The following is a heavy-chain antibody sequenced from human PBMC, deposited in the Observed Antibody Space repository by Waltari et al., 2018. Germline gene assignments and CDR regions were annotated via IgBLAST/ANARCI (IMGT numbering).Heavy chain of an antibody. CDR1: GFTFSSYA. V-gene: IGHV3-30-3*01. CDR2: ISYDGSNK. D-gene: IGHD2-2*01. J-gene: IGHJ6*02. Sequence: QVQLVESGGGVVQPGRSLRLSCAASGFTFSSYAMHWVRQAPGKGLEWVAVISYDGSNKYYADSVKGRFPIARDDSKNTLYLQMNSLRAEDTAVYYCARGGGYCSSTSCYSVQADYGMDVWGQGTTVTVSS. CDR3: ARGGGYCSSTSCYSVQADYGMDV.